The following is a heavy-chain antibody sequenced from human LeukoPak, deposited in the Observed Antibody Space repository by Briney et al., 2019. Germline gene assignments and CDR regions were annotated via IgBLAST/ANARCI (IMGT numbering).Heavy chain of an antibody. Sequence: SQTLSLTCTVSGGSISGYYWSWIRQPPGKGLEWIGCISYTGSTKYNPSLKSRVTISVHTSKNQFSLKLTSMTAAETAVYYCVRDFDAWSAIDIWGQGTMVTVSS. CDR1: GGSISGYY. D-gene: IGHD3-16*01. CDR2: ISYTGST. CDR3: VRDFDAWSAIDI. V-gene: IGHV4-59*01. J-gene: IGHJ3*02.